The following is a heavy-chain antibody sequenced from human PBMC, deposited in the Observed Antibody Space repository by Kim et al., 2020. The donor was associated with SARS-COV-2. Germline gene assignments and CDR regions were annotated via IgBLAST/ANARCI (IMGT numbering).Heavy chain of an antibody. CDR2: ISYDGSNK. J-gene: IGHJ4*02. V-gene: IGHV3-30-3*01. CDR3: ARAHGDYVFDY. CDR1: GFTFSSYA. D-gene: IGHD4-17*01. Sequence: GGSLRLSCAASGFTFSSYAMHWVRQAPGKGLEWVAVISYDGSNKYYADSVKGRFTISRDNSKNTLYLQMNSLRAEDTAVYYCARAHGDYVFDYWGQGTLVTVSS.